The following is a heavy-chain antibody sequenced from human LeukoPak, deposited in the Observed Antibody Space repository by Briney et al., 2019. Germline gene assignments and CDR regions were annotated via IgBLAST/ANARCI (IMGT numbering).Heavy chain of an antibody. Sequence: EASVKVSCKASGGTFSSYAISWVRQAPGQGLEWMGGIVPFFDTTNYAQKFQGRVTITADESTSTAYMELSSLRSEDTAVYYCARMKGYSYSDYWGQGTLVTVSS. CDR2: IVPFFDTT. CDR1: GGTFSSYA. J-gene: IGHJ4*02. CDR3: ARMKGYSYSDY. D-gene: IGHD5-18*01. V-gene: IGHV1-69*01.